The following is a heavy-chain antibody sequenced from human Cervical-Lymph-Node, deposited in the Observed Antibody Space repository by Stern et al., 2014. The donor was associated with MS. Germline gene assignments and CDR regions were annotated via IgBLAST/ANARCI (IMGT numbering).Heavy chain of an antibody. CDR3: ARATDL. CDR2: IYYSGTT. Sequence: KESGPGLLRPSETLSLTCTVSGASITSYYWSWIRQPPGKGLEWIGYIYYSGTTNYNASLKGRVAISIDTSKTQFSLRLSSVTAADMAVYYCARATDLWGQGTLVTVSS. CDR1: GASITSYY. J-gene: IGHJ5*02. V-gene: IGHV4-59*01.